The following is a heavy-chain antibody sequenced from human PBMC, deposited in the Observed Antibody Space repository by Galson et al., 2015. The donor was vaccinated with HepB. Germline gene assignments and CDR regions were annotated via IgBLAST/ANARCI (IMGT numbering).Heavy chain of an antibody. V-gene: IGHV3-23*01. CDR1: GFTFSTYA. CDR3: AKRTGGYCTTTSCSFYFDY. J-gene: IGHJ4*02. CDR2: ISGSGGST. Sequence: SLRLSCAASGFTFSTYAMTWVRQAPGKGLEWVSSISGSGGSTYYADSVKGRFTISRDNSKNTLDLQMNSLRAEDTAIYYCAKRTGGYCTTTSCSFYFDYWGQGTLVTVSS. D-gene: IGHD2-2*01.